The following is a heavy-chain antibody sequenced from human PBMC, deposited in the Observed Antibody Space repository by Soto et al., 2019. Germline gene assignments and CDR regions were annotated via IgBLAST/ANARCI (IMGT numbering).Heavy chain of an antibody. J-gene: IGHJ4*02. D-gene: IGHD6-6*01. CDR2: IWFDGSNK. V-gene: IGHV3-33*01. CDR1: GFTFSSCG. Sequence: QVQLVESGEGVVQPGRSLRLSCAASGFTFSSCGMHWVRQAPGKGLEWVAVIWFDGSNKYYADSVKGRFTISRDNSKNTLYLQMNTLRADDTAVYYCARGFPRRLIAAPFDYWGQGTLVTVSS. CDR3: ARGFPRRLIAAPFDY.